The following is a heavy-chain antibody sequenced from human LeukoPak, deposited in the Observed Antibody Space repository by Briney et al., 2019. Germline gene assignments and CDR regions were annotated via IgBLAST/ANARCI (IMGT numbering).Heavy chain of an antibody. CDR1: GFIFYNYA. CDR3: ARDLGYCTNGVCHTRFDY. CDR2: ISGSGGST. J-gene: IGHJ4*02. V-gene: IGHV3-23*01. Sequence: QSGGSLRLSCATSGFIFYNYAMNWVRQGPGKGLEWVSGISGSGGSTYYAVSVRGRFTISRDNSKNTLYLQINSLRAEDTAVYYCARDLGYCTNGVCHTRFDYWGQGTLVAVSS. D-gene: IGHD2-8*01.